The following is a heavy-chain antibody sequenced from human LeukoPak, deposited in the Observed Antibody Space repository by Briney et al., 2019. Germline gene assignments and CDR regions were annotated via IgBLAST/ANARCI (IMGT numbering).Heavy chain of an antibody. J-gene: IGHJ1*01. Sequence: GASVKVSCKASGYTFTSYAMHWVRQSPGQRLEWMGWINAGNGNTKYSQKFQGRVTITTDESTSTIYMELSSLRSEDTAVFYCARELPCSSTSCYTVYFQHWGQGTLVTVSS. D-gene: IGHD2-2*02. CDR2: INAGNGNT. V-gene: IGHV1-3*01. CDR3: ARELPCSSTSCYTVYFQH. CDR1: GYTFTSYA.